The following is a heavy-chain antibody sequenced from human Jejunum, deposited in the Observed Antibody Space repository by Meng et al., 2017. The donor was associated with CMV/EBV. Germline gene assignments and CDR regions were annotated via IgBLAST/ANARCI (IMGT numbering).Heavy chain of an antibody. CDR3: AKSPQDCSSSSCYDPRPFDY. CDR2: LSGSGLST. CDR1: FSSYG. D-gene: IGHD2-2*01. V-gene: IGHV3-23*01. Sequence: FSSYGMSWVLQAPGKGLEWVSTLSGSGLSTYYTESVKGRFTISRDNSKDALYLHMNSLRAEDTAIYYCAKSPQDCSSSSCYDPRPFDYWGQGTLVTVSS. J-gene: IGHJ4*02.